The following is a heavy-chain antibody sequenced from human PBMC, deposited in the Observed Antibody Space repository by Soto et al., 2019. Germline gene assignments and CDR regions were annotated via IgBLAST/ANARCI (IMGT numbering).Heavy chain of an antibody. Sequence: SETLSLTCAVYGGSFSGYYWSWIRQPPGKGLEWIGEINHSGSTNYNPSLKSRVTISVDTSKNQFSLKLSSVTAADTAVYYCARERAFAAARQRGRYFDYWGQGTLVTVSS. J-gene: IGHJ4*02. D-gene: IGHD6-6*01. CDR1: GGSFSGYY. V-gene: IGHV4-34*01. CDR3: ARERAFAAARQRGRYFDY. CDR2: INHSGST.